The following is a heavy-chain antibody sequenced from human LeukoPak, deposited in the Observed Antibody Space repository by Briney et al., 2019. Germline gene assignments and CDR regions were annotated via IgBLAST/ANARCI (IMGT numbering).Heavy chain of an antibody. V-gene: IGHV3-74*01. CDR3: ARDSLREQWLDFDY. CDR2: INTDGSIT. D-gene: IGHD6-19*01. Sequence: PGGSLRLSCAASGFTFSSYWMHWVRQAPGKGLVWVSRINTDGSITTYADSVKGRFTISRDNAKNSLYLQMNSLRAEDTAVYYCARDSLREQWLDFDYWGQGTLVTVSS. J-gene: IGHJ4*02. CDR1: GFTFSSYW.